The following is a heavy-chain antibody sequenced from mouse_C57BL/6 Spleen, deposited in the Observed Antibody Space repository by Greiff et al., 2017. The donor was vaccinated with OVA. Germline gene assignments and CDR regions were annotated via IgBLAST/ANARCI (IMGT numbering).Heavy chain of an antibody. J-gene: IGHJ3*01. V-gene: IGHV1-80*01. D-gene: IGHD1-2*01. Sequence: QVQLKQSGAELVKPGASVKISCKASGYAFSSYWMNWVKQRPGKGLEWIGQIYPGDGDTNYNGKFKGKATLTADKSSSTAYMQLSSLTSEDSAVYFCARGGITTATFAYWGQGTLVTVSA. CDR1: GYAFSSYW. CDR2: IYPGDGDT. CDR3: ARGGITTATFAY.